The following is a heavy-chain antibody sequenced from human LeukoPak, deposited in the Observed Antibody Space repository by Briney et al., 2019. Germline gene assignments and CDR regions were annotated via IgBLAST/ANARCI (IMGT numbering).Heavy chain of an antibody. Sequence: PSETLSLTCTVSGGSISSHYWSWIRQPPGKGLEWIGYTYYSGSTNYNPSLKSRVTISVDTSKNQFSLKLSSVTAADTAVYYCARGYYDSSQDYWGQGTLVTVSS. D-gene: IGHD3-22*01. V-gene: IGHV4-59*11. CDR1: GGSISSHY. CDR2: TYYSGST. CDR3: ARGYYDSSQDY. J-gene: IGHJ4*02.